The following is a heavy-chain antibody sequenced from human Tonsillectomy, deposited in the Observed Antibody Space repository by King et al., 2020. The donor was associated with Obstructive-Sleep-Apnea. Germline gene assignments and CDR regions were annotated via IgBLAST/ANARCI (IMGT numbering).Heavy chain of an antibody. CDR1: GGSISSSSY. Sequence: QLQESGPGLVKPSETLSLTCTVSGGSISSSSYWGWIRQPPGKGLEWIGHIYYSGSTYYNPSLKSRVTISVDTSKNQFSLELNSVTAADTAVYYCTRADRDIAMGLFDYWDQGTLVTVSS. V-gene: IGHV4-39*07. D-gene: IGHD5-18*01. CDR2: IYYSGST. J-gene: IGHJ4*02. CDR3: TRADRDIAMGLFDY.